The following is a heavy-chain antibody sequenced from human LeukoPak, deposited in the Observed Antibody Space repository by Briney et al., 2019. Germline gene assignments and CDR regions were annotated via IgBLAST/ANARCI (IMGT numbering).Heavy chain of an antibody. CDR3: ARSAAYVPRNYGMDV. Sequence: ASVKISCKASGYTFTSYYMHWVRQAPGQGLEWMGIINPSGGSTSYAQKFQGRVTMTRDTSTSTVYMELSSLRSEDTAVYYCARSAAYVPRNYGMDVWGQGTTVTVSS. D-gene: IGHD3-10*02. V-gene: IGHV1-46*01. CDR1: GYTFTSYY. J-gene: IGHJ6*02. CDR2: INPSGGST.